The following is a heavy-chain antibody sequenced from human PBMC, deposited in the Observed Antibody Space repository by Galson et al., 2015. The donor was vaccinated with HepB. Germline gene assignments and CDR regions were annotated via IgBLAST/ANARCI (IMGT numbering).Heavy chain of an antibody. D-gene: IGHD5-18*01. Sequence: SLRLSCAASGFAFDTHAMSWVRQAPGRGLEWISGISGNGDSTFYADSVKGRFTVSRDNSNNMLYLQMNSLRAEDAGLYFCAKGYGLFESWGQGILVTVSS. CDR3: AKGYGLFES. CDR2: ISGNGDST. CDR1: GFAFDTHA. J-gene: IGHJ5*01. V-gene: IGHV3-23*01.